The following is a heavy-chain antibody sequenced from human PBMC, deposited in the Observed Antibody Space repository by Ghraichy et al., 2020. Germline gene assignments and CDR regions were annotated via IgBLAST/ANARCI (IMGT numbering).Heavy chain of an antibody. CDR1: GFIFSKYW. Sequence: GGSLRLSCAASGFIFSKYWTSWVRQAPGKGLEWVANINQDGSEINYVDSVKGRFTISRDNAKSSLDLQMNSLRAEDTAVYYCARDNGWSTFEYWGLGTLGTVSS. V-gene: IGHV3-7*03. CDR3: ARDNGWSTFEY. J-gene: IGHJ4*02. D-gene: IGHD3-3*01. CDR2: INQDGSEI.